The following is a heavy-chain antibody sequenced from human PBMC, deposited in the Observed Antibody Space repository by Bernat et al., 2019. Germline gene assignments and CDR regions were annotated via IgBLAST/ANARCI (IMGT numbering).Heavy chain of an antibody. CDR3: AREGGITMIVGPNDAFDI. CDR2: ISYDGSNK. D-gene: IGHD3-22*01. CDR1: GFTFSSYA. Sequence: QVQLVESGGGVVQPGRSLRLSCAASGFTFSSYAMHWVRQAPGKGLEWVAVISYDGSNKYYADSVKGRFTISRDNSKNTLYLQMNSLRAEDTAVYYCAREGGITMIVGPNDAFDIWGQGTMVTVSS. J-gene: IGHJ3*02. V-gene: IGHV3-30-3*01.